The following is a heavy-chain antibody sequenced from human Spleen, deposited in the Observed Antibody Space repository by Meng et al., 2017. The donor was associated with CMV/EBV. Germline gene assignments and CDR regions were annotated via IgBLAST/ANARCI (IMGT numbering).Heavy chain of an antibody. CDR2: ISSNGVNT. J-gene: IGHJ4*02. CDR1: GFTFSSYA. Sequence: GESLKISCAASGFTFSSYAMSWARQAPGMGLDWVSAISSNGVNTYYADSVKGRFTISRDNSKNTLHLQMNSLRAEDMAIYYCVKISPHGGPSNWDQGTLVTVSS. V-gene: IGHV3-23*01. D-gene: IGHD4-23*01. CDR3: VKISPHGGPSN.